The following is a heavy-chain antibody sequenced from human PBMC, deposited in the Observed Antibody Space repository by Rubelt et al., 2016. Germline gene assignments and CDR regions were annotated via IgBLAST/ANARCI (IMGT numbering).Heavy chain of an antibody. V-gene: IGHV1-69*01. CDR2: IIPIFGTA. CDR3: ARGPDVVPAANYYYYGMDV. D-gene: IGHD2-2*01. J-gene: IGHJ6*02. Sequence: WMGGIIPIFGTANYAQKFQGRVTITADESTSTAYMELSSLRSEDTAVYYCARGPDVVPAANYYYYGMDVWGQGTTVTVSS.